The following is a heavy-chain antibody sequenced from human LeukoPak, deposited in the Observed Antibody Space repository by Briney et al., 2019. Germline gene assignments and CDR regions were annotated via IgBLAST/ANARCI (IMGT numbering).Heavy chain of an antibody. J-gene: IGHJ4*02. CDR2: ISYDGSNK. D-gene: IGHD3-22*01. V-gene: IGHV3-30*18. CDR1: GFTFSSYG. CDR3: AKDYYDSSGYSSIDY. Sequence: GGSLRLSCAASGFTFSSYGMHWVRQAPGKGLEWVAVISYDGSNKYYADSVKGRFTISRDNSKNTLYPQMNSLRAEDTAVYYCAKDYYDSSGYSSIDYWGQGTLVTVSS.